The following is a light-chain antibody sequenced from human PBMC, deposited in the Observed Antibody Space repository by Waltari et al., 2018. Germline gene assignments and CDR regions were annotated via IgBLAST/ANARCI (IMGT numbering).Light chain of an antibody. CDR2: AVF. J-gene: IGKJ1*01. CDR3: QQTNTFPWT. V-gene: IGKV1-12*01. CDR1: QRIGAF. Sequence: DIQMTQSPSSVSAFVGHSVTLTCRASQRIGAFLAWYQQRPGRAPKLLIHAVFSLQRGVPSRFSGGGSGIDFTLTISSMQPEDSATYYCQQTNTFPWTFGQGTKVEI.